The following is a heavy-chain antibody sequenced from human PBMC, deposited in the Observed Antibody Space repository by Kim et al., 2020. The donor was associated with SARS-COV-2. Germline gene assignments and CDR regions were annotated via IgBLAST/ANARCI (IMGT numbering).Heavy chain of an antibody. Sequence: ASVKVSCKASGYTFTSFGISWVRQAPGQGLEWMGWISAYNGNTNFAQKLQGRVTMTTDTSTSTAYMELRSLRSDDTAVYYCARAFTLYDILTGYPTWYYYYMDVWGKGTTVTVSS. CDR3: ARAFTLYDILTGYPTWYYYYMDV. J-gene: IGHJ6*03. D-gene: IGHD3-9*01. CDR1: GYTFTSFG. CDR2: ISAYNGNT. V-gene: IGHV1-18*01.